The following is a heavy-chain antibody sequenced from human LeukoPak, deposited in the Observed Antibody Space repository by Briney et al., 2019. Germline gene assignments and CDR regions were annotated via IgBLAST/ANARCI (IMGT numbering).Heavy chain of an antibody. CDR2: INGGNGNT. D-gene: IGHD3-10*01. J-gene: IGHJ6*02. CDR1: GYTFTTYA. Sequence: ASVKVCCKASGYTFTTYAMHWVRQAPGQRLEWMGWINGGNGNTKYSQKFQDRVTFTRVTSASTAYMELSSLGSEDTAVYYCARDEIEELLTGWGGMDVWGQGTTVTVSS. V-gene: IGHV1-3*01. CDR3: ARDEIEELLTGWGGMDV.